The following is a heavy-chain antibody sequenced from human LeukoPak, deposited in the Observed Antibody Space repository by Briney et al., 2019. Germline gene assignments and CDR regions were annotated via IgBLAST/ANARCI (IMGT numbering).Heavy chain of an antibody. CDR1: GFTFSSYG. D-gene: IGHD6-19*01. V-gene: IGHV3-30*18. J-gene: IGHJ4*02. Sequence: GWSLRLSCAASGFTFSSYGIHWVRQAPGKRLEWVAVISSDGSNKYYADSVKGRFTISRDNSKNTLYLQMNSLRAEDTAVYYCAKGGSSGWFDYFDYWGQGTLVTVSS. CDR3: AKGGSSGWFDYFDY. CDR2: ISSDGSNK.